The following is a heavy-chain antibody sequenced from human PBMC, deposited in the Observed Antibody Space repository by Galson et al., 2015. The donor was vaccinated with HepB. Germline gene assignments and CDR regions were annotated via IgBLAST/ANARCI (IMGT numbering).Heavy chain of an antibody. D-gene: IGHD2-15*01. J-gene: IGHJ4*02. CDR2: ITSSGGSS. V-gene: IGHV3-23*01. Sequence: SLRLSCAASGFSFTRYAMTWVRQAPGKGLEWVSSITSSGGSSYYTDSVKGRFTVSRDNSKNTLLLQLNSLRAGDTAMYFCAKDGIMVANNPYHFHYWGQGTLVTVSS. CDR3: AKDGIMVANNPYHFHY. CDR1: GFSFTRYA.